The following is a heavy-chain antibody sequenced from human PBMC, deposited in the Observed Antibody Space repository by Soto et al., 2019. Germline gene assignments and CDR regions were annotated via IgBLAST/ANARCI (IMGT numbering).Heavy chain of an antibody. CDR1: GFTFNTYA. D-gene: IGHD2-15*01. V-gene: IGHV3-21*04. CDR2: ISSGSDYV. J-gene: IGHJ4*02. Sequence: EVQLVESGGGLVKPGGSLRLSCAAFGFTFNTYATHWVRHSPGKGLEWVAFISSGSDYVYYADSVKGRFTISRDNAKSSLYLQMNNLTDDDTALYYCASEFCSGGSCYSRIFDYWGQGSLVTVSS. CDR3: ASEFCSGGSCYSRIFDY.